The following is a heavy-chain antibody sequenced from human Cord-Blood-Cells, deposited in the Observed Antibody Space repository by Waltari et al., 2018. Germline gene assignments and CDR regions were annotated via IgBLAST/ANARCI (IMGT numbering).Heavy chain of an antibody. CDR3: ARKEEYVWGSYRYDAFDI. CDR2: ISSSSSYI. J-gene: IGHJ3*02. Sequence: EVQLVESGGGLVKPGGSLRLSCAASGFTFSSYSMNWVRQAPGKGLEWVSSISSSSSYIYYADSVKGRFTISRDNAKNSLYLQMNSLRAEDTAVYYCARKEEYVWGSYRYDAFDIWGQGTMVTVSS. CDR1: GFTFSSYS. D-gene: IGHD3-16*02. V-gene: IGHV3-21*01.